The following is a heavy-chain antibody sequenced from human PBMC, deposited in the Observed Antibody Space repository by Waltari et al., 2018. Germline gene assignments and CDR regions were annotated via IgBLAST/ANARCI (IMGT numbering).Heavy chain of an antibody. Sequence: QVQLQESGPGLVKPSETLSLTCSVSGVSVRGYYWSWIRQPPGKGLEWIGHIYYSGSTNYYNPSLRGRVTISVDTSKNQFSLELTSVTAADTAVYYCARGEGWGATFEYWGQGSLVTVSS. CDR1: GVSVRGYY. CDR3: ARGEGWGATFEY. CDR2: IYYSGST. D-gene: IGHD1-26*01. J-gene: IGHJ4*02. V-gene: IGHV4-59*02.